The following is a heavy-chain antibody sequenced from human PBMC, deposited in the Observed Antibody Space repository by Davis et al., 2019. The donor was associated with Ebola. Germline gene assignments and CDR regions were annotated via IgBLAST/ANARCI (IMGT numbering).Heavy chain of an antibody. D-gene: IGHD5-24*01. CDR2: ISYDGSNK. V-gene: IGHV3-30*18. J-gene: IGHJ4*02. CDR3: AKDQGDGYNWGVDY. CDR1: GFTVSSNY. Sequence: PGGSLRLSCAASGFTVSSNYMSWVRQAPGKGLEWVAVISYDGSNKYYADSVKGRFTISRDNSKNTLYLQMNSLRAEDTAVYYCAKDQGDGYNWGVDYWGQGTLVTVSS.